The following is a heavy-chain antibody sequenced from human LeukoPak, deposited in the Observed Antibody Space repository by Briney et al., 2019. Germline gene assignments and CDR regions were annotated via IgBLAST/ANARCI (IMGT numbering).Heavy chain of an antibody. D-gene: IGHD2-8*02. CDR2: INSDGSTT. CDR1: GFTFSSYW. V-gene: IGHV3-74*01. J-gene: IGHJ3*02. Sequence: GESLKISCAASGFTFSSYWMNWVRQVPGKGLVWVSRINSDGSTTRYADSVKGRFTISRDNAKNTLYLQMNSLRAEDTAVYYCTGHAAAGDAFDIWGQGTVVTVSS. CDR3: TGHAAAGDAFDI.